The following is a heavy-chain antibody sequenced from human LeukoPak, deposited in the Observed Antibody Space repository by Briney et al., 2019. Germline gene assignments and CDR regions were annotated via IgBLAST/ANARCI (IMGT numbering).Heavy chain of an antibody. CDR2: IASDGSST. V-gene: IGHV3-74*01. CDR3: ARDRPPGYSSSWYAPFDY. J-gene: IGHJ4*02. D-gene: IGHD6-13*01. Sequence: GGSLRLSCAASGFTLSSYWMNWVRQAPGKGLVWVSRIASDGSSTTYADSVKGRFTISRDNSKNTLYLQMNSLRAEDTAVYYCARDRPPGYSSSWYAPFDYWGQGTLVTVSS. CDR1: GFTLSSYW.